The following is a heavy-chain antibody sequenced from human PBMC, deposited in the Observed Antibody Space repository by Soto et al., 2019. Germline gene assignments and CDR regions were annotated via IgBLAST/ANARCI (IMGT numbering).Heavy chain of an antibody. D-gene: IGHD3-22*01. V-gene: IGHV1-69*13. Sequence: ASVKVSCKASGGTFSSYAISWVRQAPGQGLEWMGGIIPIFGTANYAQKFQGRVTITADESTSTAYMELSSLRSEDTAVYYCARTFIDSSGYKHHDAFDIRGQGTMVTVSS. CDR2: IIPIFGTA. CDR3: ARTFIDSSGYKHHDAFDI. CDR1: GGTFSSYA. J-gene: IGHJ3*02.